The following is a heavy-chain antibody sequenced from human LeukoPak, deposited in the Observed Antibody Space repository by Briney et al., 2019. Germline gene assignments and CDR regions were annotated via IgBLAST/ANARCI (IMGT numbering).Heavy chain of an antibody. CDR1: GGSFSGYY. CDR3: ARVEVQLERRFDP. Sequence: SETLSLTCAVYGGSFSGYYWSWIRQPPGKGLEWIGEINHSGSTNYNPSLKSRVTISVDTSKNQFSLKLSSVTAAGTAVYYCARVEVQLERRFDPWGQGTLVTVSS. CDR2: INHSGST. V-gene: IGHV4-34*01. D-gene: IGHD1-1*01. J-gene: IGHJ5*02.